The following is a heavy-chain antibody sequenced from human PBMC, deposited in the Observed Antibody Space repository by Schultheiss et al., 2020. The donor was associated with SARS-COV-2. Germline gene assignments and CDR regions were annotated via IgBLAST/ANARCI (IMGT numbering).Heavy chain of an antibody. CDR1: GDSISSYY. D-gene: IGHD6-19*01. J-gene: IGHJ6*03. CDR3: ARGVPGVAGYYYYYYMDV. V-gene: IGHV4-34*01. CDR2: INHSGST. Sequence: SETLSLTCTVSGDSISSYYWGWIRQPPGKGLEWIGEINHSGSTNYNPSLKSRVTISVDTSKNQFSLKLSSVTAADTAVYYCARGVPGVAGYYYYYYMDVWGKGTTVTVSS.